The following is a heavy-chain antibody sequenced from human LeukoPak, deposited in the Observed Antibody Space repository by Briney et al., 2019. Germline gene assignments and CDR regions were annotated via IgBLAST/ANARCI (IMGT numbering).Heavy chain of an antibody. J-gene: IGHJ4*02. CDR2: FYYSGST. V-gene: IGHV4-31*03. CDR3: ARNTMIEGGPAFDY. CDR1: GGSISSGGYY. D-gene: IGHD3-22*01. Sequence: SETLSLTCTVSGGSISSGGYYWSWIRQHPGKGLEWIGYFYYSGSTYYNPSLKSRVTISADTSENHFSLSLNSVTAADTAVYYCARNTMIEGGPAFDYWGQGTLVTVST.